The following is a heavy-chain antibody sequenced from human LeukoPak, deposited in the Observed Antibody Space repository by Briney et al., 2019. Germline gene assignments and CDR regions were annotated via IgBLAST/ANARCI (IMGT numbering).Heavy chain of an antibody. D-gene: IGHD2-21*02. CDR1: GFTFDDYA. CDR2: ISGSGGST. J-gene: IGHJ1*01. CDR3: ATGVVTAIRRPEYFQH. Sequence: LRLSCAASGFTFDDYAMHWVRQAPGKGLEWVSAISGSGGSTYYADSVKGRFTISRDNSKNTLYLQMNSLRAEDTAVYYCATGVVTAIRRPEYFQHWGQGTLVTVSS. V-gene: IGHV3-23*01.